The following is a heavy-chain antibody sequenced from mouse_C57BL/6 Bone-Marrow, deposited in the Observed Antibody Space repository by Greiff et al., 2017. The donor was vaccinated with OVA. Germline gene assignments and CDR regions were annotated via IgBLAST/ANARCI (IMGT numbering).Heavy chain of an antibody. J-gene: IGHJ4*01. CDR1: GYTFTSYW. CDR2: IHPNSGST. D-gene: IGHD1-1*01. V-gene: IGHV1-64*01. Sequence: VQLQQPGAELVKPGASVKLSCKASGYTFTSYWMHWVKQRPGQGLEWIGMIHPNSGSTNYNEKFKSKATLTVDKSYSTAYMQLSSLTSADSAVYYCARNPHYYGSTYYAMDYWGQGTSVTVSS. CDR3: ARNPHYYGSTYYAMDY.